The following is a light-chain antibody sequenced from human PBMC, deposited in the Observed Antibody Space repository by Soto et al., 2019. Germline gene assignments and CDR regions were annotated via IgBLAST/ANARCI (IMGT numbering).Light chain of an antibody. CDR1: QSVSSY. V-gene: IGKV3-11*01. J-gene: IGKJ5*01. CDR3: QQYNKWPIT. CDR2: DAS. Sequence: EIVLTQSPATLSLSPWERATLSCRASQSVSSYLAWYQQKPGQAPRLLIYDASNRATGIPARFSGSGSGTDFTLTISSLEPEDFAVYFCQQYNKWPITFGQGTRLEIK.